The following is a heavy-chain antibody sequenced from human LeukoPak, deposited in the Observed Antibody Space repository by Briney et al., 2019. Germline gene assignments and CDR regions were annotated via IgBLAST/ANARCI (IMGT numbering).Heavy chain of an antibody. J-gene: IGHJ6*02. CDR1: GYTFTSYG. Sequence: ASVKVSCKASGYTFTSYGISWVRQAPGQGLEWMGWISAYNGNTNYAQKLQGRVTMTTGTSTSTAYMELRSLRSDDTAVYYCARDGYYDSSGYSYYYYYGMDVWGQGTTVTVSS. D-gene: IGHD3-22*01. V-gene: IGHV1-18*01. CDR2: ISAYNGNT. CDR3: ARDGYYDSSGYSYYYYYGMDV.